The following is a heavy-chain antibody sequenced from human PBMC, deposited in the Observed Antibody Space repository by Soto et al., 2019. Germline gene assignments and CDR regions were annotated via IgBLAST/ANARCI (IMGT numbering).Heavy chain of an antibody. Sequence: GGSLRLSCAASGFTFSDYYMSWIRQAPGKGLEWVSYISSSSSYTNYADSVKGRFTISRDNAKNSLYLQMNSLRAEDTAVYYCARTASTSIIPNWFDPWGQGTLVTVSS. J-gene: IGHJ5*02. CDR3: ARTASTSIIPNWFDP. CDR2: ISSSSSYT. CDR1: GFTFSDYY. D-gene: IGHD2-21*02. V-gene: IGHV3-11*06.